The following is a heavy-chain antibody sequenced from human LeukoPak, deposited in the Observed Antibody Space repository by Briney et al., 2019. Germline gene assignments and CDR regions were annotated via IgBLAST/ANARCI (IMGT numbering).Heavy chain of an antibody. J-gene: IGHJ6*03. V-gene: IGHV3-7*01. CDR3: ASSGEQDYYYMDV. CDR2: IKQDGSEK. CDR1: GFTFSSYW. Sequence: PGGSLRLSCEASGFTFSSYWMSWVRQAPGKGREGVANIKQDGSEKYYVDSVKGRFTISRDNAKNSLYLQMNSLRAEDTAVYYCASSGEQDYYYMDVWGKGTTVTVSS.